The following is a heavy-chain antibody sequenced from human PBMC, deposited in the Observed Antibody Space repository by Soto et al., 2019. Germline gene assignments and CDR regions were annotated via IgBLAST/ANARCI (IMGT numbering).Heavy chain of an antibody. V-gene: IGHV1-18*04. CDR1: GYTFTSYG. Sequence: ASLKVSCKYSGYTFTSYGISCVRQAPGQGLEWMGWISAYNGNTNYAQKLQGRVTMTTDTSTSTAYMELRSLRSDDTAVYYCARGQKWEENYYYYGMDVWGQGTTVTVLL. D-gene: IGHD1-26*01. CDR2: ISAYNGNT. J-gene: IGHJ6*02. CDR3: ARGQKWEENYYYYGMDV.